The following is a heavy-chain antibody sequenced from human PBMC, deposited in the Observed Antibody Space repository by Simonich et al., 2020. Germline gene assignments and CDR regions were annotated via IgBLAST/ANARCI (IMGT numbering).Heavy chain of an antibody. D-gene: IGHD1-26*01. Sequence: QVQLVQSGAEVKKPGASVKVSCKASGYTFTGYYMHWVRQAPGKVLEWMGWINPNSGGQKKSQKVHGSVHMTRDTSISTAYMELSRLRSDDTAVYYCARVPPTSGSYYYYYYYMDVWGKGTTVTVSS. CDR2: INPNSGGQ. J-gene: IGHJ6*03. V-gene: IGHV1-2*02. CDR1: GYTFTGYY. CDR3: ARVPPTSGSYYYYYYYMDV.